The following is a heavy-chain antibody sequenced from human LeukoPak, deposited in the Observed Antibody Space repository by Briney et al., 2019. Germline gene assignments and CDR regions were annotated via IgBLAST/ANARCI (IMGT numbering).Heavy chain of an antibody. D-gene: IGHD6-19*01. V-gene: IGHV1-69*13. CDR3: AGETYSSGPPDY. CDR1: GGTFSSYA. Sequence: GASVKVSCKASGGTFSSYAISWVRQAPGQGLEWMGGIIPIFGTANYAQKFQGRVTITADESTSTAYMELSSLRSEDTAVYYCAGETYSSGPPDYWGQGTLVTVSS. CDR2: IIPIFGTA. J-gene: IGHJ4*02.